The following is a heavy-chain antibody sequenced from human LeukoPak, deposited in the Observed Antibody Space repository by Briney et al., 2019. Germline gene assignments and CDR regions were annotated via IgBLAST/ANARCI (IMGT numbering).Heavy chain of an antibody. Sequence: PGGSLRLSCVSSGFTFSSYWMTWVRQVPGKGLEWVANIRQGGNENYYADSVEGRFTISRDNAKNSLFLQMDSLRVEDTAVYYCARVGSWELQRVFDSRGQGTLVTVSS. CDR3: ARVGSWELQRVFDS. CDR2: IRQGGNEN. V-gene: IGHV3-7*01. J-gene: IGHJ4*02. D-gene: IGHD1-26*01. CDR1: GFTFSSYW.